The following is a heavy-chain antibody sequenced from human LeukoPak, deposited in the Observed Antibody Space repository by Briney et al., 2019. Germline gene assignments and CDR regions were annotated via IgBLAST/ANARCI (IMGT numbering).Heavy chain of an antibody. CDR3: AREYISGWFDY. J-gene: IGHJ4*02. D-gene: IGHD6-19*01. CDR2: IRPGGGAT. V-gene: IGHV3-48*03. Sequence: PGGSLRLSCAASGFTFSGYEIHWVRQAAGKGPEWISDIRPGGGATYYADSVKGRFTISRDNAKNSLFLQLNSLRVEDTAIYYCAREYISGWFDYWGQGTLVTVSS. CDR1: GFTFSGYE.